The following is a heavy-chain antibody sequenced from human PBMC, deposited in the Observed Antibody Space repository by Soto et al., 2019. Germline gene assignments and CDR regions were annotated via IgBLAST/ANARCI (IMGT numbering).Heavy chain of an antibody. V-gene: IGHV4-59*01. J-gene: IGHJ4*02. Sequence: QVQLQESGPGLVKPSETLSLTCTVSGSSITTFYWCWIRQPPGRGLEWIGYISASGRTAYIPSLKSRVTISVYTSKNHFSLKVSSVTAADTSVYYCARLLRGWDHRMAYSVYWGQGTLVTVSS. CDR1: GSSITTFY. CDR2: ISASGRT. CDR3: ARLLRGWDHRMAYSVY. D-gene: IGHD1-26*01.